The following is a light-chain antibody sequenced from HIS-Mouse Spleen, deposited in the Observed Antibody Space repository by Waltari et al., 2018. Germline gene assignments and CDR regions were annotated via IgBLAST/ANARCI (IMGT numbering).Light chain of an antibody. CDR2: DGS. Sequence: QSALTQPASASGSPGQSITISCTGTSRDVGSYTLVSWYQQHPGKAPKLLIYDGSKRPSGVSNRFSGSKSGNTASLTISGLQAEDEADYYCCSYAGSSTWVFGGGTKLTVL. CDR1: SRDVGSYTL. V-gene: IGLV2-23*01. CDR3: CSYAGSSTWV. J-gene: IGLJ3*02.